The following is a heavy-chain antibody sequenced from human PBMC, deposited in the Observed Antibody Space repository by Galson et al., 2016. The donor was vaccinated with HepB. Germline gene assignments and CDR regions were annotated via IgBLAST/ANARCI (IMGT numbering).Heavy chain of an antibody. V-gene: IGHV3-7*01. J-gene: IGHJ6*02. CDR3: ARSPRLAYYYYAMDV. D-gene: IGHD6-25*01. CDR2: IKQDGSEK. Sequence: SLRLSCAASGFTFRTYWMNWVHQAPGRGLEWVANIKQDGSEKYYVDSVKGRFTISRDNAKNSLYLQMNSLRAEDTAVYYCARSPRLAYYYYAMDVWGQGTTVTVSS. CDR1: GFTFRTYW.